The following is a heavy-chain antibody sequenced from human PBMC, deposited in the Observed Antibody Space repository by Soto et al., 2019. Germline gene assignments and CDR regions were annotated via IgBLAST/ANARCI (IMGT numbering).Heavy chain of an antibody. CDR1: GGTFSSYA. CDR3: ARGGSLGLVPAAMVFWHWFDP. J-gene: IGHJ5*02. CDR2: IIPIFGTA. Sequence: QVQLVQSGAEVKKPGSSVKVSCKASGGTFSSYAISWVRQAPGQGLEWMGGIIPIFGTANYAQKFQGRVTITADESTSTVYMELSRLRSEDTAVYYCARGGSLGLVPAAMVFWHWFDPWGQGTLVTVSS. V-gene: IGHV1-69*01. D-gene: IGHD2-2*01.